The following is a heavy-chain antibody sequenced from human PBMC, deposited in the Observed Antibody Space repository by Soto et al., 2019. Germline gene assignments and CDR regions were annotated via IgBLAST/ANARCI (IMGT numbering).Heavy chain of an antibody. CDR3: ARGDSSSSWNYYYYMDV. J-gene: IGHJ6*03. V-gene: IGHV1-46*01. D-gene: IGHD6-6*01. CDR2: INPSGGST. CDR1: GYTFTGYY. Sequence: GASVKVSCKASGYTFTGYYIHWVRQAPGQGLEWMGIINPSGGSTTHAQKFQGRVTMTRNTSISTAYMELSSLRSEDTAVYYCARGDSSSSWNYYYYMDVWGKGTTVTVSS.